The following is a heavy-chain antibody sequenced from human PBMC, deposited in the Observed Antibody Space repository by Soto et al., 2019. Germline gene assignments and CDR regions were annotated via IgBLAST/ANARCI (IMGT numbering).Heavy chain of an antibody. Sequence: GGSLRLSCAASGFTFSSYSMNWVRQAPGKGLEWVSSISSSSSYIYYADSVKGRFTISRDNAKNSLYLQMNSLRAEDTAVYYCARVGGLHLGELSWGLKSDYYYYYMDVWGKGTTVTVSS. CDR2: ISSSSSYI. V-gene: IGHV3-21*01. J-gene: IGHJ6*03. CDR3: ARVGGLHLGELSWGLKSDYYYYYMDV. CDR1: GFTFSSYS. D-gene: IGHD3-16*02.